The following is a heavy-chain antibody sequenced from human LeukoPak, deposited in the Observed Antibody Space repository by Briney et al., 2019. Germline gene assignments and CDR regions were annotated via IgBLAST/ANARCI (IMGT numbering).Heavy chain of an antibody. V-gene: IGHV4-34*01. CDR1: GGSFSGYY. CDR2: INHSGST. CDR3: ARGNGARLYYYGMDV. J-gene: IGHJ6*02. D-gene: IGHD6-25*01. Sequence: SETLSLTCAVYGGSFSGYYWSWIRQPPGKGLEWIGEINHSGSTNYNPSLKSRVTISVDTSKNQFSLKLSSVTAADTAVYYCARGNGARLYYYGMDVWGQGTTVTVSS.